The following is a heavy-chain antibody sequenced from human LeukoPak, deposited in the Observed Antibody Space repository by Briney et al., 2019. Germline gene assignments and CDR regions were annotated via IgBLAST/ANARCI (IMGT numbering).Heavy chain of an antibody. CDR3: AIPPGYCGNDCSFDH. J-gene: IGHJ4*02. D-gene: IGHD2-21*02. CDR2: IYPGDYET. CDR1: GYSFSNYW. V-gene: IGHV5-51*01. Sequence: GESLRISCEGSGYSFSNYWIGWVRQMPGKGLEWMGIIYPGDYETRYSPSFQGLVTISVDKSISTAYLQWSSLKASDTAMYYCAIPPGYCGNDCSFDHWGQGTLVTVSS.